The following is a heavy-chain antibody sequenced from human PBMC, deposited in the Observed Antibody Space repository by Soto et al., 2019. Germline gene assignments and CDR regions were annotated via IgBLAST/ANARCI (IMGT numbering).Heavy chain of an antibody. CDR2: NSGGGGST. D-gene: IGHD6-13*01. CDR3: AKCGSSSPRVMYV. J-gene: IGHJ6*02. Sequence: EVQLLESGGGLVQPGGSLRLSCAASGFTFSSYAMSWVRQAPGKGLEWVSANSGGGGSTYYADSVKGRFTLSRDNSKNTLYLQMNSMRAEDTAVYYCAKCGSSSPRVMYVWGQGTTDTVSS. CDR1: GFTFSSYA. V-gene: IGHV3-23*01.